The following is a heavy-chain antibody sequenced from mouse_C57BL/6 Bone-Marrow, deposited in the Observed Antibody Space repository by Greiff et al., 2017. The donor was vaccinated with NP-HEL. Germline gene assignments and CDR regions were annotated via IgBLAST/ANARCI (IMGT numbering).Heavy chain of an antibody. CDR2: INPGSGGT. J-gene: IGHJ2*01. V-gene: IGHV1-54*01. CDR1: GYAFTNYL. CDR3: ARRLRTGTLDY. Sequence: QVQLQQSGAELVRPGTSVKVSCKASGYAFTNYLIEWVKQRPGQGLEWIGVINPGSGGTNYNEKFKGKATLTADKSSSTAYMQLSSLTSEDSAVYFCARRLRTGTLDYWGQGTTLTVSS. D-gene: IGHD4-1*01.